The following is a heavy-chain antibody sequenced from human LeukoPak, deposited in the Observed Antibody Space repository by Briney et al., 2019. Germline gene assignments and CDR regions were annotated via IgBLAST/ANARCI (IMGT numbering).Heavy chain of an antibody. CDR3: VRRDSSGWFTV. Sequence: GESLKISCKGFGYTFTSYWIGWVRQMPEKGLEWMGIIYPSDSDTRYSPSFQGQVTISADKSISIAYLQWSSLKASDTAMYYCVRRDSSGWFTVWSQGTLVTVSS. V-gene: IGHV5-51*01. CDR1: GYTFTSYW. J-gene: IGHJ4*02. D-gene: IGHD6-19*01. CDR2: IYPSDSDT.